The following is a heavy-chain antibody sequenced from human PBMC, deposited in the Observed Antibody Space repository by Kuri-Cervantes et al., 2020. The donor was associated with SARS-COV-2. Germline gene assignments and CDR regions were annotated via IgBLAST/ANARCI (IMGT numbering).Heavy chain of an antibody. CDR2: ISYDGSTK. V-gene: IGHV3-30-3*01. Sequence: GESLKISCAASALTLSNYAIHWVRQAPGKGLEWVAVISYDGSTKFYADSVKGRFTISRDNSKNTLYLQMNSLRAEDTAVYYCAKVIYSGGGAFDIWGQGTVVTVSS. D-gene: IGHD3-16*01. CDR3: AKVIYSGGGAFDI. CDR1: ALTLSNYA. J-gene: IGHJ3*02.